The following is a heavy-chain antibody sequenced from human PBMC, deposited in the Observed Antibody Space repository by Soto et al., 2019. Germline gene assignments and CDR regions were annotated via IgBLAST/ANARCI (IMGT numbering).Heavy chain of an antibody. Sequence: SETLSLTCRLSGGCFTPNYWGCFWKSPGKGWEWVGYIYYVGTTSDIPSLKSRVTTSLDTSKNQSSLKLSSVTAADTAVYYCARLGGYYQSLDPWGQGPLVTVS. D-gene: IGHD3-22*01. CDR1: GGCFTPNY. J-gene: IGHJ5*02. CDR2: IYYVGTT. V-gene: IGHV4-59*08. CDR3: ARLGGYYQSLDP.